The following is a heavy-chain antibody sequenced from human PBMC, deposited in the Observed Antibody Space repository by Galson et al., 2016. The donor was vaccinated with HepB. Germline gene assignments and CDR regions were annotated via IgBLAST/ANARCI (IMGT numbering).Heavy chain of an antibody. Sequence: SLRLSCAASGFIFSGYAMTWVRQAPGKRLEWVSTISSRGSGSSTYYADSIKGRFTISRDDAKNRLYLQMNSLTTEDTAVYYCAKDSGDWRGYLDSWGQGTLVTVSS. D-gene: IGHD2-21*01. CDR3: AKDSGDWRGYLDS. CDR2: ISSRGSGSST. J-gene: IGHJ4*02. V-gene: IGHV3-23*01. CDR1: GFIFSGYA.